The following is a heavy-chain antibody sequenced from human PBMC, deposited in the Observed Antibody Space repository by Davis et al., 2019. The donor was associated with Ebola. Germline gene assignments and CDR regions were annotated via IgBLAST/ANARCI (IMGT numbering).Heavy chain of an antibody. CDR2: INTNTGNP. CDR3: ARDWIVPY. D-gene: IGHD2-2*03. J-gene: IGHJ4*02. V-gene: IGHV7-4-1*02. Sequence: GESLKISCAASGFTFTSYAMNWVRQAPGQGLEWMGWINTNTGNPTYAQGFTGRFVFSLDTSVSTAYLQISSLKAEDTAVYYCARDWIVPYWGQGTLVTVSS. CDR1: GFTFTSYA.